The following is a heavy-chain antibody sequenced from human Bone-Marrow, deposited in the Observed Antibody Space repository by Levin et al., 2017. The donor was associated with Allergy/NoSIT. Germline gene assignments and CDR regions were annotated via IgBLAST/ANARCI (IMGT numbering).Heavy chain of an antibody. J-gene: IGHJ4*02. D-gene: IGHD1-7*01. CDR1: GGSISSGDYY. CDR3: ARVRGAVWNYAIDY. V-gene: IGHV4-30-4*01. Sequence: LRLSCTVSGGSISSGDYYWSWIRQPPGKGLEWIGYIYYSGSTYYNPSLKSRVTISVDTSKNQFSLKLSSVTAADTAVYYCARVRGAVWNYAIDYWGQGTLVTVSS. CDR2: IYYSGST.